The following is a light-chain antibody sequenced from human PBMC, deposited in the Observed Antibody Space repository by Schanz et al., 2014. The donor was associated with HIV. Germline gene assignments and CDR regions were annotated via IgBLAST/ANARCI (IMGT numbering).Light chain of an antibody. CDR2: GAS. Sequence: EIVMTQSPGTLSVSPGERATLSCRASQTVSNNLAWYQQKPGQAPRLLIYGASTRVTGIPARFSGSGSGTEFTLTISSLQAEDVAVYYCQQYNDWPPITFGQGTRLEIK. J-gene: IGKJ5*01. CDR3: QQYNDWPPIT. CDR1: QTVSNN. V-gene: IGKV3-15*01.